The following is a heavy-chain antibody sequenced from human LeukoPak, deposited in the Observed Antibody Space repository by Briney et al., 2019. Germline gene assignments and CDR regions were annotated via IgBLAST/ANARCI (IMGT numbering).Heavy chain of an antibody. CDR2: INHSGST. V-gene: IGHV4-34*01. J-gene: IGHJ4*02. D-gene: IGHD2-15*01. CDR1: GGSFSGYY. CDR3: ARSPEPIVVVAATAYDY. Sequence: PSETLSLTCAVYGGSFSGYYWSWIRQPPGKGLEWIGEINHSGSTNYNPSLKSRVTISVDTSKNQFSLKLSSVTAADTAVYYCARSPEPIVVVAATAYDYWGQGTLVTVSS.